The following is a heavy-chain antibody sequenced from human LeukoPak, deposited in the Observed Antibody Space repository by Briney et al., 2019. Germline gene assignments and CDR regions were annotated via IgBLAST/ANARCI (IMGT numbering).Heavy chain of an antibody. CDR2: IRYDGSNK. CDR3: AKDSALLWFGELFDY. V-gene: IGHV3-30*02. CDR1: GFTFSSYG. D-gene: IGHD3-10*01. Sequence: PGGSLRLSCAASGFTFSSYGMHWVRQAPGKGLEWVAFIRYDGSNKYYADSVKGRFTISRDNSKNTLYLQMNSLRAEDTAVYYCAKDSALLWFGELFDYWGQGTLVTVSS. J-gene: IGHJ4*02.